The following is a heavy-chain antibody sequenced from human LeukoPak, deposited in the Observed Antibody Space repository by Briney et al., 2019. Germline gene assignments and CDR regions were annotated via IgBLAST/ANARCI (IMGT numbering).Heavy chain of an antibody. CDR3: AKRIQSAMATGY. D-gene: IGHD5-18*01. V-gene: IGHV3-23*01. CDR2: ISNSDYST. CDR1: GFTFSSYA. Sequence: GGSLRLSCAASGFTFSSYAMSWVRQAPGKGLEWVSTISNSDYSTYYADSVKGRFTISRDNSKNTLYLQMNSLRAEDTAVYYCAKRIQSAMATGYWGQGTLVTVSS. J-gene: IGHJ4*02.